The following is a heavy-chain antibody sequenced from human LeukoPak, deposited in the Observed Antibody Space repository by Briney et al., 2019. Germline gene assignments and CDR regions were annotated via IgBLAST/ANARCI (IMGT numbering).Heavy chain of an antibody. Sequence: GGSLRLSCTASGFTFSSYWIHWVRQAPGKGLAWVSHINPDGSSTNYADSVKGRFTISRDNAKNTLYLQMNSLRADDTAIYYCARAAVASSRPYYYFEYWGQGTLVTVSS. J-gene: IGHJ4*02. CDR2: INPDGSST. CDR1: GFTFSSYW. V-gene: IGHV3-74*01. D-gene: IGHD4-23*01. CDR3: ARAAVASSRPYYYFEY.